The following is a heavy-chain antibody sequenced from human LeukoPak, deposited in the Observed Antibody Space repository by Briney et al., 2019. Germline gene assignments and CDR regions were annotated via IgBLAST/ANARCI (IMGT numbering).Heavy chain of an antibody. CDR3: ARGGYYDFWSGYYPLYYFDY. Sequence: ASVKVSCKASGYTFTGYYMHWVRQAPGQGLEWMGWINPSSGGTNYAQKFQGRVTMTRDTSISTAYMELSRLRSDDTAVYYCARGGYYDFWSGYYPLYYFDYWGQGTLVTVSS. J-gene: IGHJ4*02. D-gene: IGHD3-3*01. CDR1: GYTFTGYY. V-gene: IGHV1-2*02. CDR2: INPSSGGT.